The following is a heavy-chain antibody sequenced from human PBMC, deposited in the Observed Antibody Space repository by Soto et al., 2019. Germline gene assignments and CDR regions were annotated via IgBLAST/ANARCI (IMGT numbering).Heavy chain of an antibody. V-gene: IGHV3-7*05. Sequence: EVQLVESGGTLVQPGGSLRLSCEGSGFAFGSYWMTWVRQAPGKGLEWVANIRGDGSKKSYLDSVSGRFPIFRDNAENSLYLQMNSLRDEDTALYYCARDVSPGSSSMYLDAFDIWGQGTMVTVSS. CDR2: IRGDGSKK. D-gene: IGHD6-13*01. CDR1: GFAFGSYW. J-gene: IGHJ3*02. CDR3: ARDVSPGSSSMYLDAFDI.